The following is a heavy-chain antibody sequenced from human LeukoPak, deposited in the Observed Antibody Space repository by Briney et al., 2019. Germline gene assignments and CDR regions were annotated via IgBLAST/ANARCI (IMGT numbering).Heavy chain of an antibody. Sequence: GGSPRLSCVVSGFSFSNYWMHWVRQAPGKGLVWVSRINSDGSTTSYAASVKGRFAISRDNSRNTLYLQMNSLRYEDTAVYYCAKDGCSGGSCQADYWGQGTLVTVSS. J-gene: IGHJ4*02. D-gene: IGHD2-15*01. CDR3: AKDGCSGGSCQADY. CDR2: INSDGSTT. CDR1: GFSFSNYW. V-gene: IGHV3-74*01.